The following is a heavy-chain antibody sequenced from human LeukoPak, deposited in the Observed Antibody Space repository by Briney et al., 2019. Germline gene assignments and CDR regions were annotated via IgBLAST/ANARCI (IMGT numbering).Heavy chain of an antibody. CDR1: GYTFTSYD. D-gene: IGHD4-17*01. V-gene: IGHV1-2*02. Sequence: ASVKVSCKASGYTFTSYDINWVRQAPGQGLEWMGWINPNSGGTNYAQKFQGRVTMTRDTSISTAYMELSRLRSDDTAVYYCAREATVTTFWFDPWGQGTLVTVSS. J-gene: IGHJ5*02. CDR2: INPNSGGT. CDR3: AREATVTTFWFDP.